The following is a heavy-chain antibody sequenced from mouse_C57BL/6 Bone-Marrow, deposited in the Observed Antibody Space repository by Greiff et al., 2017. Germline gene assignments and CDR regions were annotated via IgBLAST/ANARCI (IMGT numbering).Heavy chain of an antibody. CDR1: GFNIKDDY. CDR2: IDPEIGDT. J-gene: IGHJ2*01. Sequence: EVQLQQSGAELVRPGASVKLSCTASGFNIKDDYIHWVNQRPEQGLEWIGWIDPEIGDTEYASKFQGKATITSYTSSNTAYLQLSSLTSEDTAVYYCSSFDGNYVDFWGQGTPLTVAS. CDR3: SSFDGNYVDF. D-gene: IGHD2-3*01. V-gene: IGHV14-4*01.